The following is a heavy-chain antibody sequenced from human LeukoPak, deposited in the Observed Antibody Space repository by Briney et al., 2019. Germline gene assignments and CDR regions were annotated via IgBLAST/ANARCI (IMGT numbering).Heavy chain of an antibody. CDR1: GFSLSTSGVG. J-gene: IGHJ4*02. CDR2: IYWNDDK. D-gene: IGHD5-18*01. Sequence: KRSGPTLVKPTQTLTLTCSFSGFSLSTSGVGVGWIRQPPGKALEWLALIYWNDDKRYSPSLKSRLSIAKDTSKNQVVLTMTNVDPVDTATYYCARVDTSMITVAFHYWGQGTLVTVSS. V-gene: IGHV2-5*01. CDR3: ARVDTSMITVAFHY.